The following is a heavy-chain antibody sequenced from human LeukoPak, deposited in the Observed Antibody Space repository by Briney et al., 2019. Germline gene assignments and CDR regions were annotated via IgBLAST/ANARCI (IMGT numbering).Heavy chain of an antibody. CDR3: AKEHFITMVRGGTDV. D-gene: IGHD3-10*01. Sequence: GGSLRLSCAASGFTFSSYAMHWVRQAPGKGLEWVAVISYDGSNKYYADSVKGRFTISRDNSKNTLYLQMNSLRAEDTAVYYCAKEHFITMVRGGTDVWGQGTAVTVSS. J-gene: IGHJ6*02. V-gene: IGHV3-30-3*01. CDR2: ISYDGSNK. CDR1: GFTFSSYA.